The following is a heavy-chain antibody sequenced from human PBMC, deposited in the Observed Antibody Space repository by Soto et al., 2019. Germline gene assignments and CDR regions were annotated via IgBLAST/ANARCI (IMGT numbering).Heavy chain of an antibody. CDR2: IGTAGDT. Sequence: PGGSLRLSCAASGFTFSSYDMHWVRQATGKGLEWVSAIGTAGDTYYPGSVKGRFTISRENAKNSLYLQMNSLRAEDTAVYYCARGPNWTFWPSFDYWGQGTLVTV. CDR1: GFTFSSYD. D-gene: IGHD1-1*01. CDR3: ARGPNWTFWPSFDY. V-gene: IGHV3-13*01. J-gene: IGHJ4*02.